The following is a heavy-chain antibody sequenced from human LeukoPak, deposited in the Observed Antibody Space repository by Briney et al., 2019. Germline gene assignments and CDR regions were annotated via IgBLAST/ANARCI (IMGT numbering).Heavy chain of an antibody. V-gene: IGHV3-23*01. D-gene: IGHD1/OR15-1a*01. J-gene: IGHJ4*02. CDR1: GFTFSSYG. Sequence: PGGSLRLSCAVSGFTFSSYGMSWVRQAPGKGLEWVSGISGSGDNTYHADSVKGRFTISRDNSKNTLYLQMTSLRAEDAAVYYCAKGPRALEHSTHRIDSWGQGTPVTVSS. CDR3: AKGPRALEHSTHRIDS. CDR2: ISGSGDNT.